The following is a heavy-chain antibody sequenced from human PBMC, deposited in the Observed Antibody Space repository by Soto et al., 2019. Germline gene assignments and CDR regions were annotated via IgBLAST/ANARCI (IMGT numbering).Heavy chain of an antibody. J-gene: IGHJ6*02. V-gene: IGHV3-73*01. CDR2: IRGISNSYAT. Sequence: GSLRLSCEASGFAFSGSALHWVRQASGKGLEWLGRIRGISNSYATSYAASVKGRFTISRDDSKNTAYLQMSSLKAEDTAVYYCARVSLDIVVVPAADDYYYYGMDVWGQGTTVTVSS. CDR3: ARVSLDIVVVPAADDYYYYGMDV. CDR1: GFAFSGSA. D-gene: IGHD2-2*03.